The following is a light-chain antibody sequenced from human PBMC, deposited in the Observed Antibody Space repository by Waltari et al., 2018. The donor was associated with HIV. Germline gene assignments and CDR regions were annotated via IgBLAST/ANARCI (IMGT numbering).Light chain of an antibody. CDR2: ELN. Sequence: QSALTQTHSASGSRGQSVTISCTATSSDVGAYNYVSWYQQYQGMAPKLIIYELNKPASGVRDRFSGSKSCDTASLTVSGLQAEDESVCYWSSYAFSAVVFGGGTKLTVL. CDR1: SSDVGAYNY. CDR3: SSYAFSAVV. V-gene: IGLV2-8*01. J-gene: IGLJ2*01.